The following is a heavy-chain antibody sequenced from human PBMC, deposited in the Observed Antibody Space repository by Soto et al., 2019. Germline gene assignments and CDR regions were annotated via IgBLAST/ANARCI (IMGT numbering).Heavy chain of an antibody. CDR2: IFPLTDIP. J-gene: IGHJ4*02. Sequence: QAPGQGLEWMGSIFPLTDIPDYAQNFQARLTISADKSTSTAYMELSSLTSDDTAMYFCARGPLVVLNYFESWAQGTLVTVSS. CDR3: ARGPLVVLNYFES. V-gene: IGHV1-69*04.